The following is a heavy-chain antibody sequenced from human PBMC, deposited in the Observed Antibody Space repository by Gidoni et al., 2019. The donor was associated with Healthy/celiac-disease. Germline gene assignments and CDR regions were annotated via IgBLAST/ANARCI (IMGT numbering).Heavy chain of an antibody. CDR3: AKDKVFRGWFDP. Sequence: EVQLLESGVGLVLPGGSLRLSCAASAFTFSSYAMSWVRQAPGKGLEWVSAISGSGGSTYYADSVKGRFTISRDNSKNKLYRQMNSLRAEDTAVYYCAKDKVFRGWFDPWGQGTLVTVSS. CDR1: AFTFSSYA. D-gene: IGHD3-10*01. CDR2: ISGSGGST. J-gene: IGHJ5*02. V-gene: IGHV3-23*01.